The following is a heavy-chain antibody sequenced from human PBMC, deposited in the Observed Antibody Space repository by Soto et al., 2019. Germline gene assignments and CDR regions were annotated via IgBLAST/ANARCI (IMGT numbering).Heavy chain of an antibody. V-gene: IGHV3-23*01. D-gene: IGHD2-2*01. CDR2: ISGSGGST. Sequence: ESGGGLVQPGGSLRLSCAASGFTFSSYAMSWVRQAPGKGLEWVSAISGSGGSTYYADSVKGRFTISRDNSKNTLYLQMNSLRAEDTAVYYCHCSSTSCYGGIWFDPWGQGTLVTVSS. J-gene: IGHJ5*02. CDR3: HCSSTSCYGGIWFDP. CDR1: GFTFSSYA.